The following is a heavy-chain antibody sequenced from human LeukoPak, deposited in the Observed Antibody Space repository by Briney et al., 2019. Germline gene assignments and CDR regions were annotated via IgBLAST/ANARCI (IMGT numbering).Heavy chain of an antibody. V-gene: IGHV3-21*01. CDR3: ARDRGELIEATITYYMDV. CDR1: GFTFSSYS. D-gene: IGHD5-12*01. CDR2: ISSSSSYI. J-gene: IGHJ6*03. Sequence: PEGSLRLSCAASGFTFSSYSMNWVRQAPGKGLEWVSSISSSSSYIYYTDSVKGRFTISRDNAKNSLYLQMNSLRAEDTAVYYCARDRGELIEATITYYMDVWGKGTTVTVSS.